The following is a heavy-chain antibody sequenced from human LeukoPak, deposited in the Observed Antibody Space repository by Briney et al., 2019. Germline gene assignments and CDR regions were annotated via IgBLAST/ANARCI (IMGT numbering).Heavy chain of an antibody. V-gene: IGHV4-4*09. CDR3: ARHSQLSSSSPDFDY. Sequence: SETLSLTCTVSGGSISSYYWSWIRQPPGKGLEWIGYIYTSGSTNYNPSLRSRVTISVDTSKNQFSLKLSSVTAADTAVYYCARHSQLSSSSPDFDYWGQGTLVTVSS. J-gene: IGHJ4*02. D-gene: IGHD6-6*01. CDR1: GGSISSYY. CDR2: IYTSGST.